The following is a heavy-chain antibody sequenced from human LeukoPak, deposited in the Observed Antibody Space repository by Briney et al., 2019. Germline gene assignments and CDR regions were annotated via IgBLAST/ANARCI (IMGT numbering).Heavy chain of an antibody. CDR1: GGSISSYY. J-gene: IGHJ5*02. D-gene: IGHD3-16*01. CDR2: IYYSGST. V-gene: IGHV4-59*01. Sequence: PSETLSLTCTVSGGSISSYYWSWIRQPPGKGLEWIGYIYYSGSTDYNPSLKSRVTISVDTSKNQFSLKLSSVTAADTAVYYCAREGYYDGGTYHALLDPWGQGTLVTVSS. CDR3: AREGYYDGGTYHALLDP.